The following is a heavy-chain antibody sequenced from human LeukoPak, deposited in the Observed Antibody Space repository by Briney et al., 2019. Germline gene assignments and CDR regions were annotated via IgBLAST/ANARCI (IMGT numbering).Heavy chain of an antibody. CDR1: GGTFSSYA. J-gene: IGHJ6*03. Sequence: ASVKVSCKASGGTFSSYAISWVRQAPEQGLEWMGGIIPIFGTANYAQKFQGRVTITTDESTSTAYMELSSLRSEDTAVYYCAVGYCSSTSCYTDYYYYYYMDVWGKGTTVTVSS. V-gene: IGHV1-69*05. CDR3: AVGYCSSTSCYTDYYYYYYMDV. CDR2: IIPIFGTA. D-gene: IGHD2-2*02.